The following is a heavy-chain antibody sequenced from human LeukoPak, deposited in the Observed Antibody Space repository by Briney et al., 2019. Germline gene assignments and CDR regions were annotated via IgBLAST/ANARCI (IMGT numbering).Heavy chain of an antibody. D-gene: IGHD1-26*01. CDR2: IKQDGSEK. CDR1: GFTFSSYS. V-gene: IGHV3-7*01. CDR3: VRWIASGSGIYWYFDV. Sequence: GGSLRLSCAASGFTFSSYSMNWVRQAPGKGLEWVANIKQDGSEKFCVDSVKGRFTISRDNAKNSLFLQMNSLRAEDTAVYYCVRWIASGSGIYWYFDVWGRGTLVTVSS. J-gene: IGHJ2*01.